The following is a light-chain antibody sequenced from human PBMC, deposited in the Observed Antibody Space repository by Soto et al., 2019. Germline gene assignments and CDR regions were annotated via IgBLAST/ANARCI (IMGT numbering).Light chain of an antibody. J-gene: IGKJ1*01. CDR1: QNISSY. CDR3: QQRSNWPRT. V-gene: IGKV3-11*01. CDR2: DVP. Sequence: IVLTRSPATLSLCPGERATLSCRASQNISSYLIWYQQKPGQAPRLLIYDVPNRATGIPARFSGSGSGTDFTLTISSLEPEDFAVYYCQQRSNWPRTFGQGTKVDIK.